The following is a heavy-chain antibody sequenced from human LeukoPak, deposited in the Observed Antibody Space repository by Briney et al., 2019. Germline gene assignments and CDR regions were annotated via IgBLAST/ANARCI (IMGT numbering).Heavy chain of an antibody. CDR3: ARVRGGSYRSDYFDY. Sequence: GGSLRLSCAASGFTFSSYWMSWVRQAPGKGLEWVANIKQDGSEKYYVDSVKGRFTISRDNAKNSLYLQMNSLRAEDTAVYYCARVRGGSYRSDYFDYWGQGTLVTVSS. V-gene: IGHV3-7*01. CDR1: GFTFSSYW. J-gene: IGHJ4*02. CDR2: IKQDGSEK. D-gene: IGHD1-26*01.